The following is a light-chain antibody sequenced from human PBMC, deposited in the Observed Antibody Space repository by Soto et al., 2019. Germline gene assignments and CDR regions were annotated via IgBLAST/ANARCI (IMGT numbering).Light chain of an antibody. CDR2: DAS. Sequence: SGAALPALTANRVTITCRASQSIRRCLAWYQHKPGKAPKFLIYDASRLESGVPLRFSGSGSGTEFTLTISYLHPEDFAPYSCQHTSILPSPFGGVAKLAI. CDR3: QHTSILPSP. V-gene: IGKV1-5*01. CDR1: QSIRRC. J-gene: IGKJ4*01.